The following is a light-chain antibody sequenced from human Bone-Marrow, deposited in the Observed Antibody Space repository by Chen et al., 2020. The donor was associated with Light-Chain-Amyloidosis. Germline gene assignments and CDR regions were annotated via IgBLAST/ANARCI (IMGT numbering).Light chain of an antibody. V-gene: IGLV2-14*03. J-gene: IGLJ2*01. CDR2: DVS. CDR3: SSYTTSSTVV. Sequence: QSALTQPASVSGSPGQSITISCTGTSSDVGAYVYVSWYRQHPGKAPKVIIFDVSNRPSGVYNSFSGSESGNTASLTISGLQAEDEADYYCSSYTTSSTVVFGGGTRVTVL. CDR1: SSDVGAYVY.